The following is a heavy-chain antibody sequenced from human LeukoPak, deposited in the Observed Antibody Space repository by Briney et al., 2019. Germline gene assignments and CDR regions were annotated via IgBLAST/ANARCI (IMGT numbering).Heavy chain of an antibody. Sequence: GGSLRLSCAASGFTVSSSYMSWVRQAPGMGLEWVSVIYSGGSTYYADSVKGRFTISRDNSKNTLYLQMNSLRAEDTAVYYCARDPPRTSLDIWGQGTMVTVSS. J-gene: IGHJ3*02. V-gene: IGHV3-66*02. CDR1: GFTVSSSY. D-gene: IGHD2-2*01. CDR3: ARDPPRTSLDI. CDR2: IYSGGST.